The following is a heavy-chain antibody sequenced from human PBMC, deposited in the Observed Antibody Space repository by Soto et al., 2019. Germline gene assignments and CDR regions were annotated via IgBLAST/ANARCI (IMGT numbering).Heavy chain of an antibody. J-gene: IGHJ5*02. V-gene: IGHV4-39*01. CDR2: MYYSVST. CDR1: GGSISTSNYY. D-gene: IGHD3-22*01. CDR3: AGSRYYDRSGYDYYH. Sequence: QLQLQESGPGLVKPSETLSLTCTVSGGSISTSNYYWGWIRQPPRKGLEWIASMYYSVSTYYNPSLKSRVTISVDTSKTQFSLKLSSVTAADTAVYYCAGSRYYDRSGYDYYHWGQGTLVTVSS.